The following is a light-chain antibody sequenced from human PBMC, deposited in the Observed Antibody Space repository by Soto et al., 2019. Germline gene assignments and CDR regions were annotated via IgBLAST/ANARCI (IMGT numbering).Light chain of an antibody. CDR2: GAS. V-gene: IGKV3-15*01. CDR3: QLSHT. J-gene: IGKJ2*01. CDR1: QSVSSS. Sequence: EIVMTQSPATLSVSPGERATLSCRASQSVSSSLAWYQQKPGQAPRLLIYGASTRATGIPARFSGSGSGTEFTLTISSLQSEDFAVYYCQLSHTFGRGTKLEIK.